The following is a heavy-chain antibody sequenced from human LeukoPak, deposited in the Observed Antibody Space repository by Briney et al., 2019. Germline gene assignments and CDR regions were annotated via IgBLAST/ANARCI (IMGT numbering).Heavy chain of an antibody. CDR3: ARGAGWDSSSWYDGGDY. CDR1: GFTFSSYS. D-gene: IGHD6-13*01. J-gene: IGHJ4*02. V-gene: IGHV3-48*01. Sequence: PGGSLRLSCAASGFTFSSYSMNWVRQAPGKGLEWVSYISSSSSTIYYADSVKGRFTISRDNAKNSLYLQMNSLRAEDTAVYYCARGAGWDSSSWYDGGDYWGQGTLVTVSS. CDR2: ISSSSSTI.